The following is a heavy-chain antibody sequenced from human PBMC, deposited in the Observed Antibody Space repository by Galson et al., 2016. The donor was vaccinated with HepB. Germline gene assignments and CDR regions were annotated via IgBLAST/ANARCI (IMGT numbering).Heavy chain of an antibody. CDR2: IYYSGST. D-gene: IGHD2-15*01. V-gene: IGHV4-31*03. CDR1: GDSISSGGYS. J-gene: IGHJ5*02. CDR3: ARSELLYSRVQWFDP. Sequence: TLSLTCTVSGDSISSGGYSWTWIRQHPGKGLEWIGYIYYSGSTYYNPSLRSRVTISVDTSKNHFSLKLTSVTAADTAVYYCARSELLYSRVQWFDPWGQGTLVTVSS.